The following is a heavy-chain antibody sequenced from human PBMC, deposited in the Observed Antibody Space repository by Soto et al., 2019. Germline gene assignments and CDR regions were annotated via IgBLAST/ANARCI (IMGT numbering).Heavy chain of an antibody. CDR2: IYFSGDT. CDR3: AREDDIVAPGTGPRYFDY. V-gene: IGHV4-31*03. CDR1: GVSISSGYYY. D-gene: IGHD6-13*01. J-gene: IGHJ4*02. Sequence: QVQLQESGPGLVKPSQTLSLTCSVSGVSISSGYYYWSWIRQHPGKGLEWIGYIYFSGDTYYNPSLKSRVTISIDTSKNQFSLKLSSVTAADTAIYYCAREDDIVAPGTGPRYFDYWGQGTLVTVSS.